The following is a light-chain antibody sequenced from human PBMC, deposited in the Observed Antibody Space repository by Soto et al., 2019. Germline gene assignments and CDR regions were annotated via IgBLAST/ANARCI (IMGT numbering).Light chain of an antibody. CDR2: DVN. J-gene: IGLJ1*01. CDR1: SSDVGGYPF. Sequence: QSALTQPPSASRSPGQSVTISCTGTSSDVGGYPFVSWYQQHPGKAPKVLIYDVNKRPSGVPDRFSGSKSGNTASLTVSGIQAEDEADYYCSSHAGSDDPIVFGTGTKVTVL. V-gene: IGLV2-8*02. CDR3: SSHAGSDDPIV.